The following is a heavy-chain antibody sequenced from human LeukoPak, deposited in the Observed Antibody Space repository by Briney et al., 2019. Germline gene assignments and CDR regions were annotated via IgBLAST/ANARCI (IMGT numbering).Heavy chain of an antibody. CDR3: ARVLTYGIPAGIRDS. CDR1: GGSFSGYY. J-gene: IGHJ4*02. D-gene: IGHD6-13*01. Sequence: SETLSLTCAVYGGSFSGYYWSWIRQPPGKGLEWIGEINHSGSTNYNPSLKSRVTISVDTSKKQLSLRLSSVTAADTAVYYCARVLTYGIPAGIRDSWGQGTLVTVSS. CDR2: INHSGST. V-gene: IGHV4-34*01.